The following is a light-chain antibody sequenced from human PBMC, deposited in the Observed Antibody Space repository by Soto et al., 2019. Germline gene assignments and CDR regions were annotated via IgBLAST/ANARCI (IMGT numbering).Light chain of an antibody. J-gene: IGKJ4*01. CDR3: QQYNNWPRAT. V-gene: IGKV3-15*01. Sequence: EIMLTQSPGTLSLSPGERATLSCRASQSVSNNYLAWYQQKPGQAPRLLMFRTSSRATGFPARFSGSGSGTEFNLTISSLQSEDFGVYYCQQYNNWPRATFGGGTKVDIK. CDR2: RTS. CDR1: QSVSNN.